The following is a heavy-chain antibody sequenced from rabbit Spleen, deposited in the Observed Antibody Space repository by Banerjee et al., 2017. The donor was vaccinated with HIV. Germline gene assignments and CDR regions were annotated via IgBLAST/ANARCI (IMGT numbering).Heavy chain of an antibody. CDR2: IDTGSSGFT. V-gene: IGHV1S40*01. D-gene: IGHD8-1*01. CDR3: ARDTGSSFSSYGMDL. CDR1: GFSFSGNSY. Sequence: QSLEESGGGLVKPGASLTLTCKASGFSFSGNSYMCWVRQAPGKGLEWIVCIDTGSSGFTYFASWAKGRFTISKTSSTTVTLQMTSLTAADTATYFCARDTGSSFSSYGMDLWGQGTLVTVS. J-gene: IGHJ6*01.